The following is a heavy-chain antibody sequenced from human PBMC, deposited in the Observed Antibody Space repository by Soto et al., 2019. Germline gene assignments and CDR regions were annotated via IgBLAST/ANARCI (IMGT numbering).Heavy chain of an antibody. V-gene: IGHV4-30-2*01. D-gene: IGHD2-2*01. CDR1: GGSISSGGYF. Sequence: QVQLQESGSGLVKPSQTLSLTCAGSGGSISSGGYFWSWIRQPPGKGLEWIGYIYHSGSNYYNPSLKIRVTISVARSKNQFSLKLSSVTAADTAVYYCARVPDRWGQGTLVTVSS. CDR2: IYHSGSN. CDR3: ARVPDR. J-gene: IGHJ5*02.